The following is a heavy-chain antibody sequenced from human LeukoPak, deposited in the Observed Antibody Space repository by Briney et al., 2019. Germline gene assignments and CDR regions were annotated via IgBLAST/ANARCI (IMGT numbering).Heavy chain of an antibody. CDR1: TGSISNSSYY. J-gene: IGHJ4*02. CDR2: IYYSGSS. CDR3: ARHRSGWLQSSFDY. V-gene: IGHV4-39*01. D-gene: IGHD5-24*01. Sequence: PSETLSLTCTVSTGSISNSSYYWGWFRQPPGKGLEWIGSIYYSGSSFDNPALKSRVTISVDTSKNQFSLKLSSVTAADTAVYYCARHRSGWLQSSFDYWGQGTLVTVSS.